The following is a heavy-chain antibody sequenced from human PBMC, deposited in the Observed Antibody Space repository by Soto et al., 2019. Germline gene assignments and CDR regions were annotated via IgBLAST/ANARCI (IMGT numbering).Heavy chain of an antibody. CDR3: ARDKMAYCSGDCYAGSYYYGMDV. CDR2: IKHDGNVK. Sequence: AESLTLTCAASGFTLSSYCMTWVRQAQGKGLEWVGNIKHDGNVKYYVDSVKGIFTISRDNAKNSLYLQINSLRAEDTAVYYCARDKMAYCSGDCYAGSYYYGMDVWGQGTTVTVSS. CDR1: GFTLSSYC. D-gene: IGHD2-21*02. J-gene: IGHJ6*02. V-gene: IGHV3-7*03.